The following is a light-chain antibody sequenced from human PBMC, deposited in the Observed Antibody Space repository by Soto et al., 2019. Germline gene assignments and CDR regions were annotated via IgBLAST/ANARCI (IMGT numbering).Light chain of an antibody. V-gene: IGKV3-11*01. J-gene: IGKJ2*01. CDR1: QSVSTS. CDR2: DAS. CDR3: QESRNWYT. Sequence: EIVLTQSPATLSLSPGDRATISCRASQSVSTSLAWYQHKPGQAPRLLIYDASNRPTGIPGRFSGSGSGTDFPLTSSPHLPEDAAVYYCQESRNWYTCGPGTRLEIK.